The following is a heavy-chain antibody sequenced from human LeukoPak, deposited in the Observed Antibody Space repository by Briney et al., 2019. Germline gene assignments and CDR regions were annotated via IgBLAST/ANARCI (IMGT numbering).Heavy chain of an antibody. V-gene: IGHV3-23*01. D-gene: IGHD2-15*01. J-gene: IGHJ3*02. CDR3: AKEMVPYCSGGSCYGLAFDI. Sequence: GGSLRLSCAASGFTFSSYAMSWVRQAPGKGLEWVSAISGSGGSTYYGDSVKGRFTISRDNSKNTLYLQMNSLRAEDTAVYYCAKEMVPYCSGGSCYGLAFDIWGQGTMVTVSS. CDR2: ISGSGGST. CDR1: GFTFSSYA.